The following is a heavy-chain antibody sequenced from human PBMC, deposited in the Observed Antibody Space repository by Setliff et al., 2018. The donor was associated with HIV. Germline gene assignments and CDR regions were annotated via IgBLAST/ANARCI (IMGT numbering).Heavy chain of an antibody. J-gene: IGHJ6*03. V-gene: IGHV5-51*01. CDR2: IYPGDSHV. Sequence: GESLKISCKGSGYSFTSYWIGWVRQMPGKGLEWMGIIYPGDSHVRYSPSFQGQVTISADKSTSTAFLQWSSLKASDTAMYYCVRHSGSSGWYFSDGYYYYMDVWGKGTTVTVSS. CDR3: VRHSGSSGWYFSDGYYYYMDV. D-gene: IGHD6-19*01. CDR1: GYSFTSYW.